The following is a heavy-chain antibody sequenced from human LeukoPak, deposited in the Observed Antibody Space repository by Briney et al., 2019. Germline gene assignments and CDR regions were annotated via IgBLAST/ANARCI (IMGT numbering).Heavy chain of an antibody. V-gene: IGHV3-23*01. Sequence: GGSLRLSCAASGFTFSSYGMSWVRQAPGKGLEWVSGSSGSGATTYYADSVKGRFTISRDNSKDTVYLQMNSLRAEDTAIYYCARDIELSTWGLGTMVTVSS. CDR3: ARDIELST. D-gene: IGHD3-16*02. CDR2: SSGSGATT. CDR1: GFTFSSYG. J-gene: IGHJ3*01.